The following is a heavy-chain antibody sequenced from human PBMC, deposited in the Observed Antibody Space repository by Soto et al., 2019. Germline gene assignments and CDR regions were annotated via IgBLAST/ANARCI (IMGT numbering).Heavy chain of an antibody. CDR3: ARHRHPRGTVGATSPLDP. CDR1: GFSVSSNY. V-gene: IGHV3-53*01. Sequence: GGSLRLFCAISGFSVSSNYLSWVRQAPGKGLEWVSVHYSGGSTYYADSVQGRFTISRDKSNNTLYLQMRRVRAEDTAVYFCARHRHPRGTVGATSPLDPWGQGTQVTVSS. D-gene: IGHD1-26*01. CDR2: HYSGGST. J-gene: IGHJ5*02.